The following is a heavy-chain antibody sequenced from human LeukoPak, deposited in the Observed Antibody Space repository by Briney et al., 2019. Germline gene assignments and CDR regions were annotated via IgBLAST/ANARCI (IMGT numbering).Heavy chain of an antibody. CDR3: ARGDILTPKSWFDP. CDR2: ISAYNGNT. CDR1: GYTFTSYG. Sequence: ASVKASCKASGYTFTSYGINWVRQAPGQGLEWMGWISAYNGNTNYAQKLQGRVTLTTDTSTSTAYLELRSLRSDDTAVYYCARGDILTPKSWFDPWGQGTLVTVSS. J-gene: IGHJ5*02. D-gene: IGHD3-9*01. V-gene: IGHV1-18*04.